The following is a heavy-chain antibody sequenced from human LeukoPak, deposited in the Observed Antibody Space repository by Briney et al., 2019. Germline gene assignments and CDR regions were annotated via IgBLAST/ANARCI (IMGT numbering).Heavy chain of an antibody. V-gene: IGHV1-2*02. CDR1: GYTFTSSG. J-gene: IGHJ3*02. D-gene: IGHD1-26*01. CDR3: ARAKWELLLTAFDI. Sequence: GASVKVSCKASGYTFTSSGISWVRQAPGQGLEWMGWINPNSGGTNYAQKFQGRVTMTRDTSISTAYMELSRLRSDDTAVYYCARAKWELLLTAFDIWGQGTMVTVSS. CDR2: INPNSGGT.